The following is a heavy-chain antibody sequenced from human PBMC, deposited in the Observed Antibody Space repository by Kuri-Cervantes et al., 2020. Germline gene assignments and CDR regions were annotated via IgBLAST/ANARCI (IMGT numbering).Heavy chain of an antibody. V-gene: IGHV3-21*01. CDR3: ARALTSRYLVDL. Sequence: GESLKISCVASGFSFTGYRMNWIRQAPGKGLEWVSLISASTTYIYYADSVRGRFTISRDNAKKSLFLEMSSLRVGDTGVYYCARALTSRYLVDLWGQGTLVTVSS. J-gene: IGHJ4*02. D-gene: IGHD3-10*01. CDR1: GFSFTGYR. CDR2: ISASTTYI.